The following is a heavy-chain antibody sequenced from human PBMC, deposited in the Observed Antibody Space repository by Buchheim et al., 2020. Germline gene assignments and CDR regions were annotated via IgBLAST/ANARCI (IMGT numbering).Heavy chain of an antibody. J-gene: IGHJ4*02. Sequence: VQLLESGGGLVQPGGSLRLSCAASGFTFSSYAMHWVRQAPGKGLEWVAVISYDGSNKYYADSVKGRFTISRDNSKNTLYLQMNSLRAEDTAVYYCARGAAVSVVWGQGTL. D-gene: IGHD1-14*01. V-gene: IGHV3-30*04. CDR2: ISYDGSNK. CDR3: ARGAAVSVV. CDR1: GFTFSSYA.